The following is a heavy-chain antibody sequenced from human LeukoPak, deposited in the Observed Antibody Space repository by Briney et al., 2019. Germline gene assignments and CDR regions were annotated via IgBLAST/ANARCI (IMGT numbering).Heavy chain of an antibody. CDR2: IYYSGST. CDR1: GGSVSSGSYY. V-gene: IGHV4-61*01. D-gene: IGHD1-26*01. CDR3: ARDQCSGGYYYWYFDL. J-gene: IGHJ2*01. Sequence: SETLSLTCTVSGGSVSSGSYYWSWIRQPPGKGLEWIGYIYYSGSTNYNPSLKSRVTISVDTSKNQFSLKLSSVTAADTAVYYCARDQCSGGYYYWYFDLWGRGTLVTVSS.